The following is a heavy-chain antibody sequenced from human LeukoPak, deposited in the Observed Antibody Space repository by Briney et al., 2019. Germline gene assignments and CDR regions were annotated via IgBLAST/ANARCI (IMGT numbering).Heavy chain of an antibody. CDR3: ARHESVRDYFDY. V-gene: IGHV4-59*08. CDR2: IYYSGST. J-gene: IGHJ4*02. D-gene: IGHD5-24*01. CDR1: GGSISSYY. Sequence: SETLSLTCAVSGGSISSYYWSWIRQPPGKGLEWIGYIYYSGSTKYNPSLKSRVTISVDTSKNQFSLKLSSVTAADTAIYYCARHESVRDYFDYWGQGTLVTVSS.